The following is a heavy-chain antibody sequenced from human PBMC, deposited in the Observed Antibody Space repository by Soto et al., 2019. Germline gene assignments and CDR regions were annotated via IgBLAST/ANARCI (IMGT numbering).Heavy chain of an antibody. CDR3: AREGASGFGMDV. CDR2: IYTSGST. V-gene: IGHV4-4*07. D-gene: IGHD1-26*01. J-gene: IGHJ6*02. CDR1: GGSIRSYY. Sequence: QVQLRESGPGLVKPSETLSLTCNVSGGSIRSYYWSWVRQPAGKPLEWIGRIYTSGSTNYNPSLKSRVSMSVDTSKNQFSLEVTSVTAADTAVYYCAREGASGFGMDVWGLGTTVTVSS.